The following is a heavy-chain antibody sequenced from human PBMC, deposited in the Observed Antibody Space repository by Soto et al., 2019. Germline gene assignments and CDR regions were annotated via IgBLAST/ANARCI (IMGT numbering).Heavy chain of an antibody. CDR3: ARDNSVPRQKYSSSWYPADYYFYYGLDV. CDR2: ISAYNGNT. Sequence: ASVKVSCKASGYTFTSYGISWVRQAPGQGLEWMGWISAYNGNTNYAQKFQGRVTITADESTTTAYMELSSLRSEDTAVYYCARDNSVPRQKYSSSWYPADYYFYYGLDVWGQGTTVTVSS. V-gene: IGHV1-18*04. J-gene: IGHJ6*02. D-gene: IGHD6-13*01. CDR1: GYTFTSYG.